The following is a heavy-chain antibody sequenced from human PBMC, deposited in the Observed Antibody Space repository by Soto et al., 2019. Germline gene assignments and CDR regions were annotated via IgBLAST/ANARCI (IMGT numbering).Heavy chain of an antibody. Sequence: QVQLVQSGAEVKKPGASVKVSCKASGYTFTSYGISWVRQAPGQGLEWMGWISAYNGNTNYAQKLQGRVTMTTDTSTRTAYMELRSLGSDDTAVDYCARDLSKFGEWFDPWGQGTLVTVSS. V-gene: IGHV1-18*01. D-gene: IGHD3-10*02. CDR2: ISAYNGNT. CDR3: ARDLSKFGEWFDP. CDR1: GYTFTSYG. J-gene: IGHJ5*02.